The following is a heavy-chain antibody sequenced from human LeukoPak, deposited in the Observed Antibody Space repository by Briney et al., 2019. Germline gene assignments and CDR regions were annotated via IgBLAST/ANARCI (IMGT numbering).Heavy chain of an antibody. CDR3: TTDAPSGSGELFGY. D-gene: IGHD3-10*01. V-gene: IGHV3-15*01. CDR2: IKNKAGGETT. Sequence: GGSLRLSCAASGFTFSHAWMSWVRRAPGKGLEWVGYIKNKAGGETTDYAAPVKGRFTISRDDSKTTQYLQMNSLKTEDTAVYYCTTDAPSGSGELFGYWGQGTLVTVSS. J-gene: IGHJ4*02. CDR1: GFTFSHAW.